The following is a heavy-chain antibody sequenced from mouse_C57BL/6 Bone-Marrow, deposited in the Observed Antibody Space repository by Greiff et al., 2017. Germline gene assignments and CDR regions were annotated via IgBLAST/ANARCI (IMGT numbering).Heavy chain of an antibody. V-gene: IGHV1-81*01. Sequence: VQLQQSGAELARPGASVKLSCKASGYTFTSYGISWVKQRTGQGLEWIGEIYPRSGNPYYNEKFKGKATLTADKSSSTAYMELRSLTSEDSAVYFCAILYGNYAMDYWGQGTSVTVSS. CDR1: GYTFTSYG. CDR2: IYPRSGNP. J-gene: IGHJ4*01. CDR3: AILYGNYAMDY. D-gene: IGHD2-1*01.